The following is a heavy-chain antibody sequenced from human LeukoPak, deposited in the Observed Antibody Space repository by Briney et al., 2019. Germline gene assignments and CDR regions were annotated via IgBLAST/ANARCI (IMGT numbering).Heavy chain of an antibody. CDR3: ARGPTPYCSGGSCYWFDP. V-gene: IGHV1-18*01. CDR2: ISAYNGNT. Sequence: AASVKVSCKASGYTFTSYGISWVRQAPGQGLEWMGWISAYNGNTNYAQKLQGRVTMTTDTSTSTAYMELRSLRSDDTAVYYRARGPTPYCSGGSCYWFDPWGQGTLVTVSS. CDR1: GYTFTSYG. J-gene: IGHJ5*02. D-gene: IGHD2-15*01.